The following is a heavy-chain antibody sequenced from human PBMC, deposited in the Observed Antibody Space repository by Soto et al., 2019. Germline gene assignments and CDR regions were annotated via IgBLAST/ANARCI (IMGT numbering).Heavy chain of an antibody. V-gene: IGHV4-4*07. Sequence: SETLSLTCTVSGDSFSNYYCNWVRKSAGKGLEWVGRIYPTGSTTYNPSLKSRLTMSVDTSKNQFSLRLTSMTAADTAVYYCATGRSEVVPGAMDTWGQGTLVTVSS. CDR1: GDSFSNYY. CDR2: IYPTGST. CDR3: ATGRSEVVPGAMDT. D-gene: IGHD2-2*01. J-gene: IGHJ5*02.